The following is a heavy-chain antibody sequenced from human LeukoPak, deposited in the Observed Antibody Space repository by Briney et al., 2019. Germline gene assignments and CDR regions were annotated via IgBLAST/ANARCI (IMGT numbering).Heavy chain of an antibody. CDR2: ISWNSGSI. CDR1: GFTFDDYA. J-gene: IGHJ6*03. Sequence: AGGSLRLSCAASGFTFDDYAMHWVRQAPGKGLEWVSGISWNSGSIGYADSVKGRFTISRDNAKNSLYLQMNSLRAEDTALYYCAKGGMAVAGIYYYYYYMDVWGKGTTVTVSS. V-gene: IGHV3-9*01. CDR3: AKGGMAVAGIYYYYYYMDV. D-gene: IGHD6-19*01.